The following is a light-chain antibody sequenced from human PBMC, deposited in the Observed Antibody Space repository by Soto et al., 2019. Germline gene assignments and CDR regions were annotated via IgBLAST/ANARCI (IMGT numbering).Light chain of an antibody. CDR1: QSLLHSNGYNY. V-gene: IGKV2-28*01. Sequence: DIVMTQYPLSRPVTPGEPASISCRSSQSLLHSNGYNYLDWYLQKLGQSPQLLIYLGSNRASGVPDRFSGSGSGTDFTLSISTVEAGDVGVYYSMQALQAPITFGQGTRLEIK. CDR2: LGS. J-gene: IGKJ5*01. CDR3: MQALQAPIT.